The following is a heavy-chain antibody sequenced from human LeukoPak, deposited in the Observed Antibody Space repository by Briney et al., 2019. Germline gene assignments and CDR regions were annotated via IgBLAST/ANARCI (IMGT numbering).Heavy chain of an antibody. V-gene: IGHV3-21*01. CDR1: GFTFSGYS. J-gene: IGHJ3*02. CDR3: ASFPPYLVRTDAFDI. D-gene: IGHD3-10*01. CDR2: ISRSSSYI. Sequence: PGGSLRLSCAASGFTFSGYSLNWVRKAPGKGLEWVSSISRSSSYIYYADSVKGRFTISRDNAKNSLYLQMNSLRAEDTAVYYCASFPPYLVRTDAFDIWGQGTMVTVSS.